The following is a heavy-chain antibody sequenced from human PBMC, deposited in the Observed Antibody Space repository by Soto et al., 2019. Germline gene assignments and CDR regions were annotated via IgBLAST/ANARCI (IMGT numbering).Heavy chain of an antibody. D-gene: IGHD1-1*01. J-gene: IGHJ4*02. V-gene: IGHV2-5*01. Sequence: QITLEHSGPTLVKPTQTLTLTCTVSGFSLTTPGLGVGWIRQPPGKALEWLTLVYRHDDKRYSSSLRDRLTIARDTSKNQVVLSMTNMDPEDSATYYCVRLMSTDTTGYFDYWGQGILVTVSS. CDR2: VYRHDDK. CDR1: GFSLTTPGLG. CDR3: VRLMSTDTTGYFDY.